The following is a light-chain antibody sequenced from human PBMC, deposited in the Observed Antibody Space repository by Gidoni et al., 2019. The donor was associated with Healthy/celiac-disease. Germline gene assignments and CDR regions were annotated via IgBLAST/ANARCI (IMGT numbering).Light chain of an antibody. CDR1: QSLLHSNGYNY. Sequence: DIVMTQSPLSLPVPPGEPASISCRSSQSLLHSNGYNYLDWYLQKPGQSPQLLVYLGSNRASGVTDRFSGSGSGTDFTLKISRVEAEDVEFYYCMQALQTPFTFGPXTKVDIK. J-gene: IGKJ3*01. CDR2: LGS. V-gene: IGKV2-28*01. CDR3: MQALQTPFT.